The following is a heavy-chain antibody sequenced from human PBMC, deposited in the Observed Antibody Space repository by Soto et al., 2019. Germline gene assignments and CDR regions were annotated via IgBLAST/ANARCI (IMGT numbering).Heavy chain of an antibody. CDR2: TRNKANSYTT. J-gene: IGHJ4*02. CDR1: GFTFSDHY. Sequence: PGGSLRLSCAASGFTFSDHYMDWVRQAPGKGLEWVGRTRNKANSYTTEYAASVKGRFTISRDDSKNSLYLQMNSLKTEDTAVYYCASGITGTTGSDYWGQGTLVTVSS. CDR3: ASGITGTTGSDY. V-gene: IGHV3-72*01. D-gene: IGHD1-7*01.